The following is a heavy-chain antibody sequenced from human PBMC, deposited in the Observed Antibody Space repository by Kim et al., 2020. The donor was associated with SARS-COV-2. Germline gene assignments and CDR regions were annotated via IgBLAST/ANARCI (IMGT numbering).Heavy chain of an antibody. D-gene: IGHD4-17*01. Sequence: GGSLRLSCAASGFSLSDSAVRWVRQASGKVLEWVGRMRSKAKNYATAYAESWKGRFTISRDDSKNTSYLQMNSLKTEDTAVYYCLTAVTTVYGRFDYCGQGSLVTVSS. V-gene: IGHV3-73*01. CDR2: MRSKAKNYAT. CDR3: LTAVTTVYGRFDY. CDR1: GFSLSDSA. J-gene: IGHJ4*02.